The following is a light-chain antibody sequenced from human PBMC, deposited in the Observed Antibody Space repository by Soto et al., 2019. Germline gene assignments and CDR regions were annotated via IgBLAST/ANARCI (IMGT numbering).Light chain of an antibody. V-gene: IGKV3-20*01. CDR3: QKYGRLPWT. CDR2: ASS. CDR1: QSVSSSF. J-gene: IGKJ1*01. Sequence: EIVLTQSPGTLSLSLGERATLSCRASQSVSSSFLTWYQQQAGQAPRLLIYASSTRATGITDRFSGSGSETDFTLTISRLEPEDFAVYYCQKYGRLPWTFGQGTKVEIK.